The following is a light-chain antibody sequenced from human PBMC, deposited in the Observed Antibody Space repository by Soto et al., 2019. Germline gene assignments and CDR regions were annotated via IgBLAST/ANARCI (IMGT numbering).Light chain of an antibody. J-gene: IGKJ1*01. CDR3: QQYDKYST. CDR2: DAS. V-gene: IGKV1-5*01. CDR1: QSISVS. Sequence: IQMTQSPSTLSASVGDTVTITCRASQSISVSLAWYQQKPGKAPNLLIYDASTLPGGVPSRFSGSGSVTEFTLTVTSLQPEDFATYFCQQYDKYSTFGHGAKV.